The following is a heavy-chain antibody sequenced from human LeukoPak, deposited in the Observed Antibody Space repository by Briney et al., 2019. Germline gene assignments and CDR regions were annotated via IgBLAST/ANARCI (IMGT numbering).Heavy chain of an antibody. CDR1: GFTFSSYG. J-gene: IGHJ4*02. CDR2: VWYDGSNK. V-gene: IGHV3-33*01. CDR3: ARAEYYDILTGFDY. Sequence: GRSLRLSCAASGFTFSSYGMHWVRQAPGKGLEWVAVVWYDGSNKYYADSVKGRFTISRDNSKNTLYLQMNSLRAEDTAVYYCARAEYYDILTGFDYWGQGTLVTVSS. D-gene: IGHD3-9*01.